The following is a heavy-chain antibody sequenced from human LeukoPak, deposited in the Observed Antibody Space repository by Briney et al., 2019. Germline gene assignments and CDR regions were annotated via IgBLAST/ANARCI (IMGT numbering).Heavy chain of an antibody. J-gene: IGHJ4*02. CDR2: VNLQGST. V-gene: IGHV4-4*02. Sequence: SETLSLTCGVSGGSITNTNYWTWVRQPPEKGLEWIGEVNLQGSTNYNPSLMGRVAISVDKSENHISLQLTSVTAADTAVYYCAREGGPYRPLDYSGQGTLVTVSS. CDR1: GGSITNTNY. CDR3: AREGGPYRPLDY.